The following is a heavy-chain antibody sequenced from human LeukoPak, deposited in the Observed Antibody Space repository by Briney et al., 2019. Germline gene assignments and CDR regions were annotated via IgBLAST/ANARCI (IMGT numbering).Heavy chain of an antibody. CDR1: GYTFTDYY. V-gene: IGHV1-2*02. Sequence: GASVKVSCKASGYTFTDYYVHWVRRAPGQGLEWMGWINPNSGDTNYAQKFQGRVTMTRDTSISTAYMELSRLRSDDTAVYYCAKTTFYFGSGSYYPDYWGQGTLVTVSS. CDR3: AKTTFYFGSGSYYPDY. D-gene: IGHD3-10*01. CDR2: INPNSGDT. J-gene: IGHJ4*02.